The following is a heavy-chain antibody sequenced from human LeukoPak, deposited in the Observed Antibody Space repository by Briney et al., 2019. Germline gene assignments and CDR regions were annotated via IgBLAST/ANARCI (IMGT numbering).Heavy chain of an antibody. CDR3: ARHRRYDFWSGSLRKIDY. CDR1: GYGFTSYW. CDR2: IYPGDSDT. V-gene: IGHV5-51*01. Sequence: GESLKISCKGSGYGFTSYWIGWVRQMPGKGLEWMGIIYPGDSDTRYSPSFQGQVTISADKSISTAYLQWSSLKASDTAMYYCARHRRYDFWSGSLRKIDYWGQGTLVTVSS. D-gene: IGHD3-3*01. J-gene: IGHJ4*02.